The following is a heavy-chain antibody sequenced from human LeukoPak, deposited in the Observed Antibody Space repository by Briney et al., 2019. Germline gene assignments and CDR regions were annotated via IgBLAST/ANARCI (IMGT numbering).Heavy chain of an antibody. V-gene: IGHV3-30*04. CDR2: ISYDGSNI. Sequence: GGSLRLSCAASGFTFSSYAMHWVRQAPGKGLEWVSVISYDGSNIYYADSVKGRFTISRDNSQNTLYLQMNSLRAEDTAVYYCARDIVVVVPAAIPYYYYYGMDVWGQGTTVTVSS. CDR3: ARDIVVVVPAAIPYYYYYGMDV. CDR1: GFTFSSYA. D-gene: IGHD2-2*01. J-gene: IGHJ6*02.